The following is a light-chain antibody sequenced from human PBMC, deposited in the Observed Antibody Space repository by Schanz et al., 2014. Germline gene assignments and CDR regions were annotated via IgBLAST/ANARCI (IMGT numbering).Light chain of an antibody. CDR1: SGHSGYV. V-gene: IGLV4-60*02. Sequence: QPVLTQSSSASASLGSSVKLTCTLSSGHSGYVVAWHQQHPGTAPRFLLRLEHTGNYNKGSGLPDRFSGSSSGADRYLTISNLQFEDEAEYYCETWGTNTQVFGGGAKLPVL. J-gene: IGLJ3*02. CDR2: LEHTGNY. CDR3: ETWGTNTQV.